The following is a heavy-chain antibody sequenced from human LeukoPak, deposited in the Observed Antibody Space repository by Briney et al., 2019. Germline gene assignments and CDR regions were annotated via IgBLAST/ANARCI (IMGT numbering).Heavy chain of an antibody. D-gene: IGHD5-12*01. V-gene: IGHV1-69*02. J-gene: IGHJ4*02. CDR2: IIPILGIA. CDR1: GGTFSSYT. CDR3: ATRRGYSGYESHDY. Sequence: SSVKVSCKASGGTFSSYTISWVRQAPGQGLEWMGRIIPILGIANYAQKFQGRVTITADKSTSTAYMELSSLRSEDTAVCHCATRRGYSGYESHDYWGQGTLVTVSS.